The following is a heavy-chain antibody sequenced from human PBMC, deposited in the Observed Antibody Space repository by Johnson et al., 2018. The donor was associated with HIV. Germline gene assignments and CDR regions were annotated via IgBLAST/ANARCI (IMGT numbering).Heavy chain of an antibody. V-gene: IGHV3-33*06. CDR1: GFTFSSYG. Sequence: QVQLVASGGGLVQPGGSLRLSCAASGFTFSSYGMHWVRQAPGKGLEWVAGMWYDGTKKNYADSVKGRFTISRDNSKNTLHLQMNSLRAEDTAVYYCAKCIWGSSLIDAFDIWGQGTMVTVSS. CDR3: AKCIWGSSLIDAFDI. D-gene: IGHD6-13*01. CDR2: MWYDGTKK. J-gene: IGHJ3*02.